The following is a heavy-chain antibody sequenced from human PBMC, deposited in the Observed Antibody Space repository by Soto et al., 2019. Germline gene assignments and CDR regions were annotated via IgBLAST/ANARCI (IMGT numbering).Heavy chain of an antibody. CDR2: LYGSGRGI. CDR1: GFTFSSYA. Sequence: EVQLLESGGGLVQPGGSLRLSCAASGFTFSSYAMIWIRQVPGKGLEWVSGLYGSGRGIHYADSVKGRFTISRDNSAYVVYLDMNDLRIEDTAVYYCAKDAIAGDGVWLAHAWGRGTAVTVSS. D-gene: IGHD4-17*01. V-gene: IGHV3-23*01. J-gene: IGHJ5*02. CDR3: AKDAIAGDGVWLAHA.